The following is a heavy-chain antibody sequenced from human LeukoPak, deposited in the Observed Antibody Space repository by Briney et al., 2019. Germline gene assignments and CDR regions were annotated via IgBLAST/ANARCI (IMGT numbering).Heavy chain of an antibody. V-gene: IGHV3-74*01. CDR2: INSETDGDST. J-gene: IGHJ6*02. CDR3: GRGHYGMAV. Sequence: GGSLRLSCAASGFTVRNTYMSWVRQAPGKRLVWVSLINSETDGDSTTYADSVKGRFTISRDNAKNTLYLQMNSLRAEDTAVYYCGRGHYGMAVWGQGTTVTVSS. CDR1: GFTVRNTY.